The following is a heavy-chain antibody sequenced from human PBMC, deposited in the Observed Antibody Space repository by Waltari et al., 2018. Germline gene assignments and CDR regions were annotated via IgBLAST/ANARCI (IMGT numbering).Heavy chain of an antibody. Sequence: QVQLVQSGAEVKKPGSSVKVSCKASGGTFTSYAMNWVRQAPGQGLEWMGWINTNTGNPTYAQGFTGRFVFSLDTSVSTAYLQISSLKAEDTAVYYCARDVIAVADGAFDIWGQGTMVTVSS. D-gene: IGHD6-19*01. V-gene: IGHV7-4-1*02. CDR3: ARDVIAVADGAFDI. CDR1: GGTFTSYA. J-gene: IGHJ3*02. CDR2: INTNTGNP.